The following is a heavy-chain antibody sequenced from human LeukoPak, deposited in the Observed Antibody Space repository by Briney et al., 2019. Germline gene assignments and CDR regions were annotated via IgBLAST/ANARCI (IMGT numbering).Heavy chain of an antibody. CDR1: GFTFIRYW. V-gene: IGHV3-74*01. CDR3: ARVLSGSWDWFDP. D-gene: IGHD3-22*01. J-gene: IGHJ5*02. Sequence: GGSLRLSCAASGFTFIRYWIHWVRQAPGKGLEWVSRINPDGSTTTYADSVKGRFTLSRDNAENTVYLQMNSLRAEDTAVYYCARVLSGSWDWFDPWGQGTLVTVSS. CDR2: INPDGSTT.